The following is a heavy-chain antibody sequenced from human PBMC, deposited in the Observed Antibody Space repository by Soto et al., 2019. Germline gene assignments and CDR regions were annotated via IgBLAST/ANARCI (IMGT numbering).Heavy chain of an antibody. D-gene: IGHD2-15*01. V-gene: IGHV3-30*18. Sequence: QVQLVESGGGVVQPGRSLRLSCAASGFTFSSYGMHWVRQAPGKGLEWVAVISYDGSNKYYADSVKGRFTISRDNSKNTLYPQMNSLRAEDTAVYYCAKETPYCSGGSCYPDYWGQGTLVTVSS. CDR3: AKETPYCSGGSCYPDY. CDR1: GFTFSSYG. J-gene: IGHJ4*02. CDR2: ISYDGSNK.